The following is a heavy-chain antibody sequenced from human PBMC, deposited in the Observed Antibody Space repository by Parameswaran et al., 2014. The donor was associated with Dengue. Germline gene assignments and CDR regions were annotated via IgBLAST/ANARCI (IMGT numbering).Heavy chain of an antibody. V-gene: IGHV3-74*01. Sequence: GKGLVWVSRINSDGSSTSYADSVKGRFTISRDNARNTLYLQMKSLRAEDTAVYFCARCSSSSCYRGFDFWGQGVSGHRL. CDR2: INSDGSST. CDR3: ARCSSSSCYRGFDF. D-gene: IGHD2-2*02. J-gene: IGHJ4*02.